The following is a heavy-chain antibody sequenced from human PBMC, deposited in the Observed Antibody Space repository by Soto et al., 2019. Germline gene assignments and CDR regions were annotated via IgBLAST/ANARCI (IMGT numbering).Heavy chain of an antibody. CDR3: ARHIQPERYYYYMDV. D-gene: IGHD1-26*01. J-gene: IGHJ6*03. CDR1: GGSISSSSYY. V-gene: IGHV4-39*01. Sequence: SETLSLTCTVSGGSISSSSYYWGWIRQPPGKGLEWIGSIYYSGSTYYNPSLKSRVTISVDTSKNQFSLKLSSVTAADTAVYYCARHIQPERYYYYMDVWGKGTTVTVSS. CDR2: IYYSGST.